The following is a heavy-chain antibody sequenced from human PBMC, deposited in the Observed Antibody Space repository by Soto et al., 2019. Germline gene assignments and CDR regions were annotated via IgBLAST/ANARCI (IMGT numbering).Heavy chain of an antibody. D-gene: IGHD3-3*01. CDR2: ISGSGGST. CDR1: GFTFNDYA. CDR3: TKLPYDFWTHNWFDP. J-gene: IGHJ5*02. V-gene: IGHV3-23*01. Sequence: PGGSLRLSCAASGFTFNDYAMSWVRQAPGKGLEWVSAISGSGGSTYYADSLEGRFTISRDNSKNTVYLQMNSLRAEDTALYYCTKLPYDFWTHNWFDPWGQGTLVTVSS.